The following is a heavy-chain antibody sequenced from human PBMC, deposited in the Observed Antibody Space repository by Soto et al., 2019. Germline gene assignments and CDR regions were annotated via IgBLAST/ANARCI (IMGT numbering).Heavy chain of an antibody. CDR2: IIPMFGIR. J-gene: IGHJ3*02. D-gene: IGHD2-21*01. CDR1: GGTFNTYS. V-gene: IGHV1-69*02. Sequence: QVQLVQSGAEVKKPGSSVKVSCKDSGGTFNTYSMFWVRQAPGQGLEWMGRIIPMFGIRNYAQRFQDRVTITADKTTATAHMELSSLRSEDTALYYCTIGTWSGEVFDIWGQGTMVTVSS. CDR3: TIGTWSGEVFDI.